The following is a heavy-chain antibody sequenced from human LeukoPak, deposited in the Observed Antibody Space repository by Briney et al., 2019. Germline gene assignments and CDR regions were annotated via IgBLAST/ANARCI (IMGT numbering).Heavy chain of an antibody. J-gene: IGHJ1*01. V-gene: IGHV3-30-3*01. Sequence: GGSLRLSCAASEFTFSSYAMHWVRQAPGKGLEWVAAISSDGSNKYYTDSVKGRFTISRDNSKNTLYLQMNSLRAEDTAVFYCARGCSSSWYGCFQHWGQGTLVTVSS. D-gene: IGHD6-13*01. CDR1: EFTFSSYA. CDR2: ISSDGSNK. CDR3: ARGCSSSWYGCFQH.